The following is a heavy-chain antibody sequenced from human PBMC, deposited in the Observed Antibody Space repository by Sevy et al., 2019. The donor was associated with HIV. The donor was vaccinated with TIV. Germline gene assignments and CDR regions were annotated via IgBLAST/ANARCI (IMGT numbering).Heavy chain of an antibody. CDR2: ISHSGGAI. V-gene: IGHV3-48*03. CDR1: GFIFSRYE. CDR3: ARDLPPSATTVAHFDY. Sequence: GGSLRLSCAASGFIFSRYEMNWVRQAPGKGLEWVSYISHSGGAINYADSVKGRFTVSRDNAKNSLYRQMDSLRAEDTAVYYCARDLPPSATTVAHFDYWGQGTLVTVSS. D-gene: IGHD4-17*01. J-gene: IGHJ4*02.